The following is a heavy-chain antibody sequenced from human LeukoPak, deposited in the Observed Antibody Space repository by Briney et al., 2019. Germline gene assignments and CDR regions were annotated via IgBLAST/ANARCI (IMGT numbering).Heavy chain of an antibody. V-gene: IGHV4-39*01. D-gene: IGHD6-13*01. CDR3: ARLFSSSWYRGAFDL. CDR1: GGSISSSSYY. J-gene: IGHJ3*01. Sequence: SETLSLTCTASGGSISSSSYYWGWIRQPPGKGLEWIGSIYYSGNTYYNPSLKSRVTISVDTSKNQFSLKLSSVTAADTAVYYCARLFSSSWYRGAFDLRGQGTMVTVSS. CDR2: IYYSGNT.